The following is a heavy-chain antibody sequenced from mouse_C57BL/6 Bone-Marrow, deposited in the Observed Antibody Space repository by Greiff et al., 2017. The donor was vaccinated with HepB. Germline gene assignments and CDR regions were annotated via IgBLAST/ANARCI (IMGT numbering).Heavy chain of an antibody. CDR1: GYTFTSYG. V-gene: IGHV1-81*01. CDR2: IYPRSGNT. D-gene: IGHD2-3*01. Sequence: QVQLQQSGAELARPGASVKLSCKASGYTFTSYGISWVKQRTGQGLEWIGEIYPRSGNTYYNEKFKGKATLTADKSSSTAYMELRSLTSEDSAVYFCARWYDGYYYFDYWGQGTTLTVSS. CDR3: ARWYDGYYYFDY. J-gene: IGHJ2*01.